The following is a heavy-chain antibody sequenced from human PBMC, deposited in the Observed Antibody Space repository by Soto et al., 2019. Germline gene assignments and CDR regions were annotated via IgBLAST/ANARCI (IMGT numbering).Heavy chain of an antibody. CDR3: ATQNRYCGGTRRY. D-gene: IGHD2-2*01. Sequence: EVQLLESGGGLVQPGGSLRLSCAASGFTFSSYAMSWVRQAPGKGLEWVSGISVSGGSAYYADSVEGRFTISSDNSKNTLYLQMNSLRAEDTALYYCATQNRYCGGTRRYWGQGTLVTVSS. J-gene: IGHJ4*02. CDR1: GFTFSSYA. V-gene: IGHV3-23*01. CDR2: ISVSGGSA.